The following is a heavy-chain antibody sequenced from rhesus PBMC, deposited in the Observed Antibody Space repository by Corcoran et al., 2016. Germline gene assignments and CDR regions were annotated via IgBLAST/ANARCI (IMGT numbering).Heavy chain of an antibody. D-gene: IGHD4-29*01. Sequence: EVQLVESGGGLVQPGGSLRLSCAASGFTFSSYGMSWVRQAPGKGLEWVSSISSASSYIYYADSVKGRFTISRDNAKNSLSLQMNSLRAEDTAVYYCTRLGSTVAGNRFDVWGPGVLVTVSS. CDR3: TRLGSTVAGNRFDV. V-gene: IGHV3S16*01. J-gene: IGHJ5-1*01. CDR1: GFTFSSYG. CDR2: ISSASSYI.